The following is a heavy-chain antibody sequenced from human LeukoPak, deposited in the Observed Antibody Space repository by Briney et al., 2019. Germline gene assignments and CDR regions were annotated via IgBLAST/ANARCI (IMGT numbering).Heavy chain of an antibody. V-gene: IGHV4-39*01. J-gene: IGHJ6*03. Sequence: PSETLSLTCTVSGGSISSSSYYWGWIRQPPGKGLEWIGSIYYSGSTYYNPSLKSRVTISVDTSKNQFSLKLSSVTAADTAVYYCARQALRFLEWLAYYYYMDVWGKGTTVTVSS. CDR3: ARQALRFLEWLAYYYYMDV. CDR2: IYYSGST. CDR1: GGSISSSSYY. D-gene: IGHD3-3*01.